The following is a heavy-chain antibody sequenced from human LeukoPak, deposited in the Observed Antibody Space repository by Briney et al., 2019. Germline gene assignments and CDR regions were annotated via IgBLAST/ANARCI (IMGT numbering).Heavy chain of an antibody. CDR1: GYSFTSYW. CDR2: IYPGDSDT. CDR3: ARSTDFWSGYPHYFDY. D-gene: IGHD3-3*01. Sequence: GESLKISCKGSGYSFTSYWIGWVRQMPGKGLEWMGIIYPGDSDTRYGPSFQGQVTISADKSISTAYLQWSSLKASDTAMYYCARSTDFWSGYPHYFDYWGQGTLVTVSS. V-gene: IGHV5-51*01. J-gene: IGHJ4*02.